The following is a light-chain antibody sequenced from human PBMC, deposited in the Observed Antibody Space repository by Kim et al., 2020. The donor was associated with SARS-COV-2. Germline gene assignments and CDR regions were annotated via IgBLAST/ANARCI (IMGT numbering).Light chain of an antibody. CDR2: GEN. V-gene: IGLV3-19*01. CDR1: SLRTYY. CDR3: NSRDTNGNHV. J-gene: IGLJ1*01. Sequence: SSELTQDPAVSVALGQTVRTTCQGDSLRTYYAAWYQQRPGQAPTLVIYGENFRPSGIPDRFSVSRLGNTASLAITGAQAEDEADYYCNSRDTNGNHVFGTGTKVTVL.